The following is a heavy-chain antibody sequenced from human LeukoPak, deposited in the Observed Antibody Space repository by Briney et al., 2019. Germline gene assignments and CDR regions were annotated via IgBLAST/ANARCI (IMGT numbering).Heavy chain of an antibody. V-gene: IGHV1-69*04. CDR1: GGTFSSYA. CDR3: ARRGGVDILTGFQY. J-gene: IGHJ4*02. CDR2: IIPILDVT. Sequence: SVKVSCKASGGTFSSYAICWVRQAPGQGLEWMGRIIPILDVTNYAQKFQGRVTITADQSTSTAYMELSSLRSEDTAVYYCARRGGVDILTGFQYWGQGTLVTVSS. D-gene: IGHD3-9*01.